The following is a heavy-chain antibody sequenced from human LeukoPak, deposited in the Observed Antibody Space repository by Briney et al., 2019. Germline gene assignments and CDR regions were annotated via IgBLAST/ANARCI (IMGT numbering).Heavy chain of an antibody. CDR3: ATRDV. J-gene: IGHJ6*02. Sequence: SETLSLTCAVYGGSFSNYYWSWIRQAPGKGLEWIGEINHSGGTNYNPFLKSRVTISVGTSKNQFSLKLTSVTAADTAVYYCATRDVWGQGTTVTVSS. V-gene: IGHV4-34*01. CDR1: GGSFSNYY. CDR2: INHSGGT.